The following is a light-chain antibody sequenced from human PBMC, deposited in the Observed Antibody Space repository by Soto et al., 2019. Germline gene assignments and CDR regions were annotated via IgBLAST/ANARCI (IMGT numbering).Light chain of an antibody. CDR3: QTWGASVV. J-gene: IGLJ2*01. CDR1: SGHSSYA. V-gene: IGLV4-69*01. Sequence: QTVLTQSPSASASLGASVKLTCTLSSGHSSYAIAWHQQKPEKGPRYLMKLNSNGSHNKGDGIPDRFSGSSSGAERYLTISSLQSEDEADYYCQTWGASVVFGGGTNSPS. CDR2: LNSNGSH.